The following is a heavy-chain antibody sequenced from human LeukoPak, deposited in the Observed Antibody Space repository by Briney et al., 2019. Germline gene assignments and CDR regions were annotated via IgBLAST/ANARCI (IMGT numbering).Heavy chain of an antibody. D-gene: IGHD3-9*01. J-gene: IGHJ4*02. CDR3: ARAGDYDFLTGYRYYFDY. CDR2: IYYSGST. CDR1: GGSISSNY. V-gene: IGHV4-59*01. Sequence: SETLCLTCTVSGGSISSNYSSWIRPPPGKGLEWIGYIYYSGSTNYNPSLTSRVTTSVDTSKNQSSLKLSSETAADTAVYYCARAGDYDFLTGYRYYFDYWGQGTLVTVSS.